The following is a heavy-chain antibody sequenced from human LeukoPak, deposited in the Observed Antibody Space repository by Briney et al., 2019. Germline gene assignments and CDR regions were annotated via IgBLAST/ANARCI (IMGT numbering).Heavy chain of an antibody. CDR3: ARDAYYYDSSGENWFDP. CDR1: GGSISSYY. D-gene: IGHD3-22*01. J-gene: IGHJ5*02. V-gene: IGHV4-4*07. Sequence: DPSETLSLTCTVSGGSISSYYWSWIRQPAGKGLEWIGRTYTSGGTNYNPSLKSRVTMSVDTSKNQFSLKLSSVTAADTAVCYCARDAYYYDSSGENWFDPWGQGTLVTVSS. CDR2: TYTSGGT.